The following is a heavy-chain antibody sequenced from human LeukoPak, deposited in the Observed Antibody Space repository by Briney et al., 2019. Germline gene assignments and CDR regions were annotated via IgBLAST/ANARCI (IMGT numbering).Heavy chain of an antibody. Sequence: GGSLRLSCAASGFSFSSSEMNWVRQAPGKGLEWVSHISSGGTTIYYADSVKGRFTISRDNAKNSLYLQMNSLRAEDTAVYFCTREAAAGIDYWGQGTLVTVSS. D-gene: IGHD6-13*01. CDR1: GFSFSSSE. CDR3: TREAAAGIDY. J-gene: IGHJ4*02. V-gene: IGHV3-48*03. CDR2: ISSGGTTI.